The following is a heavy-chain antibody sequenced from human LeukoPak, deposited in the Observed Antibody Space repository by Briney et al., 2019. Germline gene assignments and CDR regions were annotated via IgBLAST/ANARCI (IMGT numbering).Heavy chain of an antibody. V-gene: IGHV4-59*12. D-gene: IGHD5-18*01. Sequence: SETLSLTCTVSGGSISSYYWSWIRQPPGKGLEWIGYIYYSGSTNYNPSLKSRVTISVDTSKNQFSLKLSSVTAADTAVYYCARLSPRGYSYGLNYWGQGTLVTVSS. CDR1: GGSISSYY. J-gene: IGHJ4*02. CDR2: IYYSGST. CDR3: ARLSPRGYSYGLNY.